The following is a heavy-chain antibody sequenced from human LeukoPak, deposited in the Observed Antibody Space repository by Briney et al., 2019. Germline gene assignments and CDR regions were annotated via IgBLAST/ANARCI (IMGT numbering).Heavy chain of an antibody. CDR1: GGSISNHY. Sequence: SETLSLTCSVSGGSISNHYWSWIRQAPGKTLEYIGNIYSSGSTYYNPSLKSRLTISLDTSQNQFSLRLSSVTAADTAVYFCAGDQLALNALDMWGQGTMVTVSS. D-gene: IGHD1-1*01. V-gene: IGHV4-59*11. J-gene: IGHJ3*02. CDR2: IYSSGST. CDR3: AGDQLALNALDM.